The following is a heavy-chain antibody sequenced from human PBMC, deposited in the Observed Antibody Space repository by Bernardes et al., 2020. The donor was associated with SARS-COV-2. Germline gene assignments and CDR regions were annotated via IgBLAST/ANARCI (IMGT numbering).Heavy chain of an antibody. V-gene: IGHV3-30-3*01. Sequence: GGSLRLSCAASGFTFSSYAMHWVRQAPGKGLGWVAAISYDGSNKYYADSVKGRFTISRDNSKNTLYLQMNSLRAEDTAVYYCASSLLNDYGDSWGQGTLVTVSS. D-gene: IGHD2-15*01. CDR2: ISYDGSNK. CDR3: ASSLLNDYGDS. J-gene: IGHJ4*02. CDR1: GFTFSSYA.